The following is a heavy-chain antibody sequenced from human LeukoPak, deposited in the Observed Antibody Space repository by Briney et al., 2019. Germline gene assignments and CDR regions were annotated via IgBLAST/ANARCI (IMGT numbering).Heavy chain of an antibody. J-gene: IGHJ4*02. CDR3: ARTLYYDFWMFDY. CDR2: INPNSGGT. Sequence: GASVKVSCKASGYTFTGYYMHWVRQAPGQGLELMGWINPNSGGTNYAQKFQGRVTMTRDTSISTAYMELSRLRSDDTAVYYCARTLYYDFWMFDYWGQGTLVTVSS. V-gene: IGHV1-2*02. CDR1: GYTFTGYY. D-gene: IGHD3-3*01.